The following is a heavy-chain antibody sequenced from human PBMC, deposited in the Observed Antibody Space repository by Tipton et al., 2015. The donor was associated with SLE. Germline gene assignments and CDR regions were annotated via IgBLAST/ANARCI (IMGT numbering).Heavy chain of an antibody. Sequence: GSLRLSCAASGFSLRSYTMNWVRQAPGKGLEWISYISFSGSAIYYADSVKGRFTVSRDMGKNSLSLQMDSLRDEDTAVYYCARDAGYSGYDAGFDSWGQGTLVTVSS. CDR1: GFSLRSYT. D-gene: IGHD5-12*01. CDR3: ARDAGYSGYDAGFDS. CDR2: ISFSGSAI. J-gene: IGHJ4*02. V-gene: IGHV3-48*02.